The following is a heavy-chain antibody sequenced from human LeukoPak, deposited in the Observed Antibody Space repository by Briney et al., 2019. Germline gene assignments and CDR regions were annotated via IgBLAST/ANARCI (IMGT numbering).Heavy chain of an antibody. D-gene: IGHD4-11*01. Sequence: SETLSLTCAVYGGSFSGYYWSWIRQPPGKGLEWIGEIYHSGSTNYNPSLKSRVTISVDKSKNQFSLKLSSVTAADTAVYYCASYSNWFDPWGQGTLVTVSS. CDR1: GGSFSGYY. V-gene: IGHV4-34*01. CDR2: IYHSGST. CDR3: ASYSNWFDP. J-gene: IGHJ5*02.